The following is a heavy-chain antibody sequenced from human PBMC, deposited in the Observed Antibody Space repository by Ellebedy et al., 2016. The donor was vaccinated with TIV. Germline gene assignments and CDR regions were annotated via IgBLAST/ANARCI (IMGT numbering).Heavy chain of an antibody. D-gene: IGHD4-17*01. V-gene: IGHV1-69*04. J-gene: IGHJ5*02. CDR2: IIPILGIA. CDR3: ARATVQYWFDP. Sequence: SVKVSCXASGGTFSSYAISWVRQAPGQGLEWMGRIIPILGIANYAQKFQGRVTMTRDTSTSTVYMELSSLRSEDTAVYYCARATVQYWFDPWGQGTLVTVSS. CDR1: GGTFSSYA.